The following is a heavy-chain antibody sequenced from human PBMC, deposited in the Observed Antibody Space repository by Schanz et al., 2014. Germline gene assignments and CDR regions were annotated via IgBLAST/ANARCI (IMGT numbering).Heavy chain of an antibody. Sequence: QVQLQESGPGLVKPSGTLSLTCAVSGASISSSNWWSWVRQPPGKGLEWIGEIYHSGNTNYNASLKSRVTISVDKPKNQSSLTLTSLTAADTAVYYCARDTTWRLDLWGRGTLVTVSS. J-gene: IGHJ2*01. CDR2: IYHSGNT. D-gene: IGHD1-1*01. V-gene: IGHV4-4*02. CDR1: GASISSSNW. CDR3: ARDTTWRLDL.